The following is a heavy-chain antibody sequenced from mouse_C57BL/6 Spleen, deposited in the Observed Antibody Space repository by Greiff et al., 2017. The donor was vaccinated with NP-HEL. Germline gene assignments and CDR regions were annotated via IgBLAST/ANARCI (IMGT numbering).Heavy chain of an antibody. D-gene: IGHD1-1*01. CDR1: GYTFTSYW. V-gene: IGHV1-69*01. Sequence: VQLQQPGAELVMPGASVKLSCKASGYTFTSYWMHWVKQRPGQGLEWIGEIDPSDSYTNYNQKFKGKSTLTVDKSSSTAYMQLSSLTSEDYAVYYCARGDYYYGSSPYWYFDVWGTGTTVTVSS. CDR2: IDPSDSYT. J-gene: IGHJ1*03. CDR3: ARGDYYYGSSPYWYFDV.